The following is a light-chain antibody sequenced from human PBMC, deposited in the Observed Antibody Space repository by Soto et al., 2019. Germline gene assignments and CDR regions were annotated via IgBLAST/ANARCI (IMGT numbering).Light chain of an antibody. CDR3: QQYYTYPQT. V-gene: IGKV1-8*01. CDR1: QGISSY. CDR2: AAS. J-gene: IGKJ2*01. Sequence: IRMTQSPSSFSASTGDRVTITCRASQGISSYLAWYQQKPGKAPKLLVYAASTLQYGVPSRFSGSGSGTDFTLTISCLQSEDFATYFCQQYYTYPQTFGQGTKLEIK.